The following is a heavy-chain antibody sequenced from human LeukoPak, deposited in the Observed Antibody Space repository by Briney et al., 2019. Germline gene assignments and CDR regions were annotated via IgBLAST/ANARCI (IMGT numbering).Heavy chain of an antibody. Sequence: GGSLRLSCAASGISFSAHGMHWVRQAPGKGLEWVVIIRFDGSKIHYADSVKGRFTISRDNSKNTLYLQMNSLRAEDTAVYYCVRDGVGATTYFGYFDHWGQGNLVTVSS. V-gene: IGHV3-33*01. D-gene: IGHD1-26*01. J-gene: IGHJ4*02. CDR2: IRFDGSKI. CDR3: VRDGVGATTYFGYFDH. CDR1: GISFSAHG.